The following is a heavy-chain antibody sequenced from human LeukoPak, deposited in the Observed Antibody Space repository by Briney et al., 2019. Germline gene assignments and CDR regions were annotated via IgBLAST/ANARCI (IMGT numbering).Heavy chain of an antibody. V-gene: IGHV1-3*01. D-gene: IGHD3-10*01. CDR3: ARDYYGSGSYDVYSWFDP. CDR2: INAGNGNT. CDR1: GGTFTSYA. J-gene: IGHJ5*02. Sequence: GALVKVSCKASGGTFTSYAMHWVRQAPGQRLEWMGWINAGNGNTKYSQKFQGRVTITRDTSASTAYMELSSLRSEDTAVYYCARDYYGSGSYDVYSWFDPWGQGTLVTVSS.